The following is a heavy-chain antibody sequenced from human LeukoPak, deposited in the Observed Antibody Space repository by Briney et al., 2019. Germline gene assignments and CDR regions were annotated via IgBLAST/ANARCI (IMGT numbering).Heavy chain of an antibody. D-gene: IGHD3-16*02. J-gene: IGHJ3*02. V-gene: IGHV1-46*01. CDR1: GYTFTSYY. Sequence: ASVKVSCKASGYTFTSYYIHWVRQAPGQGLEWMGIINPSGGSTSYAQKFQGRVTMTRDMSTSTVYMELSSLRSEDTAVYYCARSKSVWGSYRRDAFDIWGQGTMVTVSS. CDR3: ARSKSVWGSYRRDAFDI. CDR2: INPSGGST.